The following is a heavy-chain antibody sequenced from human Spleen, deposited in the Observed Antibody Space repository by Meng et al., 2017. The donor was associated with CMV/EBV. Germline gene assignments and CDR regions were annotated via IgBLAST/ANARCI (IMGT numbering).Heavy chain of an antibody. CDR3: ARAGCSSTSCYLYYYYGMDV. J-gene: IGHJ6*02. CDR2: ISTYNGHT. CDR1: GYTFTSYG. D-gene: IGHD2-2*01. V-gene: IGHV1-18*01. Sequence: ASVKVSCKASGYTFTSYGISWVRQAPGQGLEWMGWISTYNGHTNYAPKLQGRVTMTRDTSTSTVYMELRSLRSDDTAVYYCARAGCSSTSCYLYYYYGMDVWGQGTTVTVSS.